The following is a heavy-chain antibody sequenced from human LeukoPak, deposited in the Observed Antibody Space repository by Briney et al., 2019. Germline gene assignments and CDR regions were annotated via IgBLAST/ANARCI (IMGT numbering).Heavy chain of an antibody. CDR3: ARDGGGWVIDY. CDR1: GFSFSDYS. D-gene: IGHD6-19*01. V-gene: IGHV3-48*04. CDR2: IGSVSSTM. J-gene: IGHJ4*02. Sequence: GGSLRLSCAASGFSFSDYSMNWVRQAPGKGLEWVSYIGSVSSTMYYADSVKGRFTISRDNAKNSLYLEMNNLRAEDTAVYYCARDGGGWVIDYWGQGTPVTVSS.